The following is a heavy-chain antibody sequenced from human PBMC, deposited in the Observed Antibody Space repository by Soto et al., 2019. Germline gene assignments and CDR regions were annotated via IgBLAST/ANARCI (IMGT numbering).Heavy chain of an antibody. J-gene: IGHJ4*02. V-gene: IGHV3-21*01. CDR1: GFTFSSYS. D-gene: IGHD5-12*01. Sequence: EVQLVESGGGLVKPGGSLRLSCAASGFTFSSYSINWVRQAPGKGLEWVSSISSSSSDIYYADSVKGRFTISRDNAKNALYLQMNSLRAEDTAVYYCARETEGYDHTPFDKWCQGTLVTVSS. CDR3: ARETEGYDHTPFDK. CDR2: ISSSSSDI.